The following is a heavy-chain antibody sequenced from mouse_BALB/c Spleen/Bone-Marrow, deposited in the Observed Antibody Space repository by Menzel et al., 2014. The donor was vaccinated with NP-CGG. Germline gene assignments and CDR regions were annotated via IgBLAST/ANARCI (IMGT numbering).Heavy chain of an antibody. CDR1: GFTFSTYI. V-gene: IGHV5-6-4*01. J-gene: IGHJ3*01. CDR3: PREEDYDGNYKFAY. Sequence: EVQGVESGGDLVKPGGSLKLSCAASGFTFSTYIMSWVRQTPEKRLEWVATISSGGRYIFYPDSVKGRFTLSRDNAKNTLYLQMSSLRSDDTAMYYCPREEDYDGNYKFAYWGQGTLATVSA. D-gene: IGHD2-3*01. CDR2: ISSGGRYI.